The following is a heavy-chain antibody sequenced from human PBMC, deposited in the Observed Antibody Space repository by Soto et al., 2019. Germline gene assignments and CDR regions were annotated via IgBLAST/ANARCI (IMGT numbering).Heavy chain of an antibody. J-gene: IGHJ4*02. CDR1: GFTFSSYA. Sequence: GGSLRLSCAASGFTFSSYAMHWVRQAPGKGLEWVAVISYDGSNKYYADSVKVRFTISRDNSKNTLYLQMNSLRAEDTAVYYCARTMIVVVITEGIFDYWGQGTMVTVYS. CDR2: ISYDGSNK. D-gene: IGHD3-22*01. V-gene: IGHV3-30-3*01. CDR3: ARTMIVVVITEGIFDY.